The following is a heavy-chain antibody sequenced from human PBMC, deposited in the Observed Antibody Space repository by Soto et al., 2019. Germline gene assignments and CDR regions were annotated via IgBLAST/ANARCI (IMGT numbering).Heavy chain of an antibody. Sequence: LSLTCTVYGGSFSRYYWNWIRQPPGKGLEWIGEINHSGSTNYNPSLKSRVAISVDTSKNQFSLKLTSVTAADTAVYYCASVQLPATFYYYPMAVWGQGTTVTVSS. D-gene: IGHD1-7*01. CDR1: GGSFSRYY. CDR3: ASVQLPATFYYYPMAV. V-gene: IGHV4-34*01. CDR2: INHSGST. J-gene: IGHJ6*02.